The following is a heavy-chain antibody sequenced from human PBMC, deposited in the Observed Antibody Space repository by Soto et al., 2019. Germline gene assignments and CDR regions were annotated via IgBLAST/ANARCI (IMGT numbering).Heavy chain of an antibody. J-gene: IGHJ6*02. D-gene: IGHD6-13*01. V-gene: IGHV1-69*12. CDR2: IIPIFGTA. CDR3: ASVIAADPPCSYGMDV. CDR1: GGTFSSYA. Sequence: QVQLVQSGAEVKKPGSSVKVSCKASGGTFSSYAISWVRQAPGQGLEWMGGIIPIFGTANYAQKFQGRVTITADESTGTAYMELSSMRSEDTAVYYCASVIAADPPCSYGMDVWGQGTTVTVSS.